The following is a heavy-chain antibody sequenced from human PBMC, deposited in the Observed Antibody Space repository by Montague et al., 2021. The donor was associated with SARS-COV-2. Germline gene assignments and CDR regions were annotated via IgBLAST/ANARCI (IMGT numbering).Heavy chain of an antibody. CDR3: ARDGDSSSWYWFDP. D-gene: IGHD6-13*01. CDR1: GGSISSYF. V-gene: IGHV4-59*13. Sequence: SETLSLTYTVSGGSISSYFWSWIRQPPGKGLEWIGYIHYSGSTNYNPSLKSRVTISVDTSKNQFSLKLRSVTAADTAVYYCARDGDSSSWYWFDPWGQGTLVTASS. CDR2: IHYSGST. J-gene: IGHJ5*02.